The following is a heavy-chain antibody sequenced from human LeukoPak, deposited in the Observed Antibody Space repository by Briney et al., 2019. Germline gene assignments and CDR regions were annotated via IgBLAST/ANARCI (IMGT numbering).Heavy chain of an antibody. CDR2: IGSSSSYI. CDR1: GFTFSSYS. D-gene: IGHD6-13*01. J-gene: IGHJ4*02. Sequence: GGSLRLSCAASGFTFSSYSMNWVRQAPGKGLEWVSSIGSSSSYIYYADSVKGRFTISRDNAKNSLYLQMNSLRAEDTAVYYCARVLKAAAGFDYWGQGTLVTVSS. V-gene: IGHV3-21*01. CDR3: ARVLKAAAGFDY.